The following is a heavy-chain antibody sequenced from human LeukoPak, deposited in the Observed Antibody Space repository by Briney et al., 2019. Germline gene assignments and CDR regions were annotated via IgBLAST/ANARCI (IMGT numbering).Heavy chain of an antibody. D-gene: IGHD1-26*01. V-gene: IGHV3-30*02. CDR1: GFTFSSYG. CDR2: IRYDGGNK. Sequence: GGSLRLSCATSGFTFSSYGMHWVRQAPDMGLEWVAFIRYDGGNKYYADSVKGRFSISRNNSQNTLFLHMNSLRSEDTAMYYCAKGAGFQPAQKWAAYYYCVDVWGKGTTVTISS. CDR3: AKGAGFQPAQKWAAYYYCVDV. J-gene: IGHJ6*04.